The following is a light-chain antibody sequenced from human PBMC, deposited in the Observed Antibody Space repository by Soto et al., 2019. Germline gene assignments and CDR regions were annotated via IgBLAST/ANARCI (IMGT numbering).Light chain of an antibody. J-gene: IGKJ4*01. Sequence: DMVMSQSPFSLPATLGEPASISCRSSQSLLHSNGHNYLEWYVQKPGQSPQLLIYLGSTRASGVPDRFSGSGSGTHFTLKISRVEAEDVGVYYCMQSVQALSFGGGTKVDIK. CDR1: QSLLHSNGHNY. CDR2: LGS. CDR3: MQSVQALS. V-gene: IGKV2-28*01.